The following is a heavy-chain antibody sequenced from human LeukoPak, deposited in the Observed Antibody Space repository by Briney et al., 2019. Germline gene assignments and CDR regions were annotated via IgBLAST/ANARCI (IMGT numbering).Heavy chain of an antibody. J-gene: IGHJ4*02. V-gene: IGHV3-30*02. D-gene: IGHD4-23*01. CDR3: ARPYGGNAYFDY. Sequence: PGGSLRLSCAASGFTSSSYGMHWVRQAPGKGLEWVAFIRYDGSNKYYADSVKGRFTISRDNAKNSLYLQMNSLRAEDTAVYYCARPYGGNAYFDYWGQGTLVTVSS. CDR1: GFTSSSYG. CDR2: IRYDGSNK.